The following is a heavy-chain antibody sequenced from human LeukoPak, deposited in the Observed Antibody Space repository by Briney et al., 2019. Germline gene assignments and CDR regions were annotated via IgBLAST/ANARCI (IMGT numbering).Heavy chain of an antibody. CDR1: GSSISSYY. CDR3: ARSYRYCSGGSCYSDWFDP. D-gene: IGHD2-15*01. Sequence: SETLSLTCTVSGSSISSYYWSWIRQPPGKGLEWIGYIYYSGSTNYNPSPKSRVTISVDTSKNQFSLKLSSVTAADMAVYYCARSYRYCSGGSCYSDWFDPWGQGTLVTVSS. J-gene: IGHJ5*02. CDR2: IYYSGST. V-gene: IGHV4-59*01.